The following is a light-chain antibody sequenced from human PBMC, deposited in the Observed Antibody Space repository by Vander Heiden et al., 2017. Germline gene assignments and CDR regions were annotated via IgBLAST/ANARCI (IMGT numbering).Light chain of an antibody. CDR1: SSDVGGYNY. J-gene: IGLJ2*01. Sequence: SPGQSITISCTGTSSDVGGYNYVSWYQQHPGKAPKLMIYEVSNRPAGVSNRFSGSKSGNTASLTISGLQAEDEADYDCSSYTSSSTPVFGGGTKLTVL. CDR2: EVS. CDR3: SSYTSSSTPV. V-gene: IGLV2-14*01.